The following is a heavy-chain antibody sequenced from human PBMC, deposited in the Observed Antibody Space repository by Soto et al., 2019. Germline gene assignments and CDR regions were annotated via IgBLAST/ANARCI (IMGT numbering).Heavy chain of an antibody. J-gene: IGHJ6*02. D-gene: IGHD6-13*01. CDR2: IYPGDSDT. V-gene: IGHV5-51*01. CDR3: ASRSSSWYVTASNDYCYGMDF. Sequence: GESLKISCEGSGYSFTSYWIGWVRQMPGKGLEWMGIIYPGDSDTRYSPSFQGQVTISADKSISTAYLQWSSLKASDTAMYYCASRSSSWYVTASNDYCYGMDFWGQGTTVAAS. CDR1: GYSFTSYW.